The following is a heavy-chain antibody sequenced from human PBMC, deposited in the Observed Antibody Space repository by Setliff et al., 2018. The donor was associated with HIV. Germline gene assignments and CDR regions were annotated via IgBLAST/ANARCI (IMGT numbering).Heavy chain of an antibody. CDR2: MHYSGST. CDR3: ARWDRGAAGTYAFDI. Sequence: PSETLSLTCTVSGGSISSSNYYWGWIRQPPGKGLEYIGSMHYSGSTYYNPSLKSRVTISVDTSKNQFSLRLSSVTAADTAVYYCARWDRGAAGTYAFDIWGQGTTVTVSS. V-gene: IGHV4-39*01. D-gene: IGHD6-13*01. J-gene: IGHJ3*02. CDR1: GGSISSSNYY.